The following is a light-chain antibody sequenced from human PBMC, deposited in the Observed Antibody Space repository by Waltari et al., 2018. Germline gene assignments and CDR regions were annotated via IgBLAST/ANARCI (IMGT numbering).Light chain of an antibody. CDR1: QSVGRY. Sequence: EIVLTQSPGTLSLSPGERATLSCRASQSVGRYLAWYQQKPGQAPRLLIYDASTRATSIPDRFSGSGSGTDFSLTIIRLESEDFAVYYCQKYVNLPATFGQGTKVEIK. V-gene: IGKV3-20*01. J-gene: IGKJ1*01. CDR3: QKYVNLPAT. CDR2: DAS.